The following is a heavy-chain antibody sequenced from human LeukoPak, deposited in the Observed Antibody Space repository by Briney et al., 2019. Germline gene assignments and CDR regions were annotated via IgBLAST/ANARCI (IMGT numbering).Heavy chain of an antibody. J-gene: IGHJ3*02. D-gene: IGHD4-17*01. CDR2: IIPILGIA. Sequence: GASVKVSCKASGGTFSSYAISWVRPAPGQGLEWMGRIIPILGIANYAQKFQGRVTITADKSTSTAYMELSSLRSEDTAVYYCARGYGDPESDAFDIWGQGTMVTVSS. V-gene: IGHV1-69*04. CDR1: GGTFSSYA. CDR3: ARGYGDPESDAFDI.